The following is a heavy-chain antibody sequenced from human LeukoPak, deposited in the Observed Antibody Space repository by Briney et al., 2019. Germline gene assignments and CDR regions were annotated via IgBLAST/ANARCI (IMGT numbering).Heavy chain of an antibody. J-gene: IGHJ4*02. D-gene: IGHD6-19*01. Sequence: GGSLRLSRAASGFTFSNYWMHWGRQAPGRGLVRVSRIKSDVGGTGYADSVKGRFTISRDNAKNTLYLQMDSLRAEDTAMYYCARDMSVAGTVCFDYWGQGTLVTVSS. CDR1: GFTFSNYW. CDR3: ARDMSVAGTVCFDY. V-gene: IGHV3-74*01. CDR2: IKSDVGGT.